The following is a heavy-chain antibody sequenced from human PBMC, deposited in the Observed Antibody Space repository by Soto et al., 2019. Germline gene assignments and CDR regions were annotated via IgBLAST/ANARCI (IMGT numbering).Heavy chain of an antibody. CDR3: TRDWGPSVTHGYHS. CDR2: IYSSGDT. V-gene: IGHV4-31*03. J-gene: IGHJ4*02. CDR1: GGSVTSGGYY. Sequence: QVQLQESGPGLVRPSQTLSLTCTVSGGSVTSGGYYWRWMRHFPGQGLEWIGYIYSSGDTNYNPSLNSRVAMSVDTSKNQFSLQLTSVTVADTAIYYCTRDWGPSVTHGYHSWGQGILVTVSS. D-gene: IGHD7-27*01.